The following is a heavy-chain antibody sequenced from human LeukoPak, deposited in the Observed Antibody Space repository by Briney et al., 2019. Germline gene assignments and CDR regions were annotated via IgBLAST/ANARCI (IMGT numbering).Heavy chain of an antibody. Sequence: ASETLSLTCTVSGYSISTGYYWDWIRQPPGKGLAWIGTFYHGGSTYYNPSLKSRVTISVDTSKNQFSLNLTSVTAADTAVYYCARDSGTTGEVKFDPWGQGTLVTVSS. CDR1: GYSISTGYY. J-gene: IGHJ5*02. CDR3: ARDSGTTGEVKFDP. D-gene: IGHD3-10*01. V-gene: IGHV4-38-2*02. CDR2: FYHGGST.